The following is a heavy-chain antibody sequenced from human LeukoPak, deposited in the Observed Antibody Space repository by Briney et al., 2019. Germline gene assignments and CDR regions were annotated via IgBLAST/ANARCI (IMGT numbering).Heavy chain of an antibody. CDR2: ISYDGSNK. J-gene: IGHJ4*02. V-gene: IGHV3-30*18. Sequence: GGSLRLSCAASGFTFSSYGMHWVRQAPGKGLEWEAVISYDGSNKYYADSVKGRFTISRDNSKNTLYLQMNSLRAEDTAVYYCAKDFFRGYSYGYYFDYWGQGTLVTVSS. CDR3: AKDFFRGYSYGYYFDY. D-gene: IGHD5-18*01. CDR1: GFTFSSYG.